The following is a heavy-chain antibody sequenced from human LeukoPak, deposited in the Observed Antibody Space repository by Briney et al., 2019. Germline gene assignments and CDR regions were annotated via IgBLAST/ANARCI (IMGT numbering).Heavy chain of an antibody. CDR2: IDHTRNT. Sequence: SETLSLTCAVYGASFSNSYWSWIRQPPGKGLEWIGEIDHTRNTKYNPSLKGRVTISLDTSKNQFSLHLTSVTATDTAVYYCATASQLGSYNWFDPWGQGTLVTVSS. CDR3: ATASQLGSYNWFDP. D-gene: IGHD1-1*01. V-gene: IGHV4-34*01. CDR1: GASFSNSY. J-gene: IGHJ5*02.